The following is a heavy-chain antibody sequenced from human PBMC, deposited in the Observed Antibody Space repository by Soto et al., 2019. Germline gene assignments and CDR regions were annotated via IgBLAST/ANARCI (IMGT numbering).Heavy chain of an antibody. J-gene: IGHJ4*02. V-gene: IGHV3-23*01. Sequence: EVQLLESGGGLVQPGGSLRLSCAASGFTFSSYAMNWVRQAPGKGLEWVSAISGSGGSTYYADSVKGRFTISRDNSKNTLYLQMNSLRAEDTAVYYCAESSYSSGWYYDYWGQGTLVTVSS. CDR3: AESSYSSGWYYDY. CDR1: GFTFSSYA. D-gene: IGHD6-19*01. CDR2: ISGSGGST.